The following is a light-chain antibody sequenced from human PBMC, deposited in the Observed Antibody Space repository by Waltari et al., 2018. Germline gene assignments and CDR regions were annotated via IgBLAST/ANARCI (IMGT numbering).Light chain of an antibody. CDR2: FND. V-gene: IGLV1-51*01. Sequence: QSVLTQPPSASPSPGQKVTISCSASHSDIANLYISWSQQFPGTAPRLLIYFNDKRPSGIPDRFSGSKSGPSATLAITGLQTGDEADYYCATWDSRLSLVIIGGGTKLTV. J-gene: IGLJ2*01. CDR1: HSDIANLY. CDR3: ATWDSRLSLVI.